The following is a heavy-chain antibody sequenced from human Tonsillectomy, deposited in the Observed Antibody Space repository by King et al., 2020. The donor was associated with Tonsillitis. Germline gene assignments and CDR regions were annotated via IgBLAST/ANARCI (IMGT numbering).Heavy chain of an antibody. CDR1: GASISSSSYY. D-gene: IGHD6-13*01. V-gene: IGHV4-39*07. CDR3: ARDRLTPSSSYYKGTGMDV. Sequence: QLQESGPGLVKPSETLSLTCTVSGASISSSSYYWGWIRQPPGKGLEWIGSIYYSGSTYYNPSLKSRVTISVDTSKNQFSLKLSSVTAADTAVYYCARDRLTPSSSYYKGTGMDVWGQGTTVTVSS. CDR2: IYYSGST. J-gene: IGHJ6*02.